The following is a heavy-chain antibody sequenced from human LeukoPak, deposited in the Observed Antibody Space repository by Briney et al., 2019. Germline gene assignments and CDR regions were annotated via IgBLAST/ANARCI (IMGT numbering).Heavy chain of an antibody. CDR3: ARGNSDYGDPYYFDY. J-gene: IGHJ4*02. V-gene: IGHV1-2*02. Sequence: ASVKVSCKASGYTFTGYYMHWVRQAPGQGLEWMGWINPNSGGTNYAQKFQGRVTMTRDTSISTAYVELSRLGSDDTAVYYCARGNSDYGDPYYFDYWGQGTLVTVSS. CDR2: INPNSGGT. D-gene: IGHD4-17*01. CDR1: GYTFTGYY.